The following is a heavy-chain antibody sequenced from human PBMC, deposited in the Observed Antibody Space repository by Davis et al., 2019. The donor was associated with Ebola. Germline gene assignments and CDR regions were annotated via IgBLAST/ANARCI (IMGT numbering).Heavy chain of an antibody. V-gene: IGHV3-23*01. CDR1: GFTFSSYT. D-gene: IGHD6-13*01. J-gene: IGHJ4*02. CDR3: ARGPSTGNSFSY. Sequence: GESLKISCAASGFTFSSYTMNWVRQAPGKGLEWVSSISSSGGTTYYTDSVKGRFTISRDNSKNTLSLQMNSLRADDTAVYYCARGPSTGNSFSYWGQGTLVTVSS. CDR2: ISSSGGTT.